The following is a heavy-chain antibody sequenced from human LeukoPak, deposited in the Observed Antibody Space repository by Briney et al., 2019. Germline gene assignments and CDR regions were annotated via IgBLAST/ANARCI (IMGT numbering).Heavy chain of an antibody. CDR2: IWGSGADK. CDR1: GFSFSTYS. CDR3: AKISWDGRGTFD. V-gene: IGHV3-23*01. Sequence: GGSLRLSCAASGFSFSTYSMSWVRQAPGKGLEWVSSIWGSGADKYYADSVKGRFSISRDNSQDTLSLQMNSLRAEDTAVYYCAKISWDGRGTFDWGRGTLVTVSS. D-gene: IGHD1/OR15-1a*01. J-gene: IGHJ4*02.